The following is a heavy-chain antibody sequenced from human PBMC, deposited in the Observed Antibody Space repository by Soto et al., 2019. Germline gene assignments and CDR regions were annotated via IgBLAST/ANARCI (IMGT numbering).Heavy chain of an antibody. CDR2: IKVYNGKT. CDR3: SKGPDPTYFGD. J-gene: IGHJ4*01. CDR1: GYTFTNYG. V-gene: IGHV1-18*01. Sequence: QVQLVQSGGEVAKPGASVKVSCKASGYTFTNYGINWVRQAPGLGLEWMGWIKVYNGKTNYAQKFQARVNMTTDTATNSVYLELRRLRFDDTAGSYCSKGPDPTYFGDWGQGPLV.